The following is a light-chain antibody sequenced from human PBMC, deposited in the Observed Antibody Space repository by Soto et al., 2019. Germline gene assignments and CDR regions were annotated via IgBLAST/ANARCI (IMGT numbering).Light chain of an antibody. J-gene: IGKJ3*01. V-gene: IGKV1-39*01. CDR2: AAS. CDR1: QSITNY. Sequence: DIQMTQSPSSLSASVGDRVTITCRASQSITNYLNWYQHKPGKAPKLLVYAASSLQSGVPSRISGSGCGRDFSLTISSLQPEDFATYFCQQSYNMPFTFGPGTKVDIK. CDR3: QQSYNMPFT.